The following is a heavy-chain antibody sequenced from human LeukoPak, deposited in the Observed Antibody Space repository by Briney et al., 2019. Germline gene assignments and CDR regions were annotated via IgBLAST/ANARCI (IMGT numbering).Heavy chain of an antibody. CDR3: VRGLYGLGWDY. CDR1: RFSLSSYN. J-gene: IGHJ4*02. CDR2: VSSDWGTT. Sequence: GGSLRLSCSASRFSLSSYNMHWVRQAPGKGLEFDSGVSSDWGTTDYADSARDRFTISRDNSKNTLYLQMSSLRAEDTAIYYCVRGLYGLGWDYWGPGTLVTVSS. D-gene: IGHD3-10*01. V-gene: IGHV3-64D*06.